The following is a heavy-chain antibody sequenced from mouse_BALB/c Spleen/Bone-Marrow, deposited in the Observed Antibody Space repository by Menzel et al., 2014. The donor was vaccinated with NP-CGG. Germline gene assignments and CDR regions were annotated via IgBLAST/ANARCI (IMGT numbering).Heavy chain of an antibody. CDR1: GDSITCGY. CDR3: ATYDGYYFDY. CDR2: ISYSGST. D-gene: IGHD2-3*01. Sequence: EVMLVESGPSLVKPSQTLSLTCSVTGDSITCGYWNWIRKFPGNKLEYLGYISYSGSTYYSPSLKGRISITRDTSKNQYYLQLNSVTTEDTATYYCATYDGYYFDYWGQGTTLTVSS. J-gene: IGHJ2*01. V-gene: IGHV3-8*02.